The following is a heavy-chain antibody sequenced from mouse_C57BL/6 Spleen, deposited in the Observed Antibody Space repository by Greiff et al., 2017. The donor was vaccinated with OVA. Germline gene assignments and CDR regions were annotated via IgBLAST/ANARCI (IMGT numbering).Heavy chain of an antibody. CDR1: GYTFTSYW. Sequence: QVQLQQPGAELVMPGASVKLSCKASGYTFTSYWMHWVKQRPGQGLEWIGEIDPSDSYTNYNQKFKGKSTLTVDKSSSTAYMQLSSLTSEDSAVYYCARGDQVFAYWGQGTLVTVSA. J-gene: IGHJ3*01. CDR2: IDPSDSYT. D-gene: IGHD3-3*01. V-gene: IGHV1-69*01. CDR3: ARGDQVFAY.